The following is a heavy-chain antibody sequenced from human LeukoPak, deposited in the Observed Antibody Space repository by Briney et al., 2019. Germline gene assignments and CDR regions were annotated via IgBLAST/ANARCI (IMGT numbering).Heavy chain of an antibody. J-gene: IGHJ4*02. CDR1: GFTFSTHA. V-gene: IGHV3-23*01. CDR2: ISASGGST. D-gene: IGHD6-13*01. Sequence: PGGSLRLSCAASGFTFSTHAMSWVRQAPGKGLEWVSDISASGGSTYYADSVKGRFTVSRDNSKNTVYLQMNSLRAEDTAVYYCARDRLYSSSWYHFDYWGQGTLVTVSS. CDR3: ARDRLYSSSWYHFDY.